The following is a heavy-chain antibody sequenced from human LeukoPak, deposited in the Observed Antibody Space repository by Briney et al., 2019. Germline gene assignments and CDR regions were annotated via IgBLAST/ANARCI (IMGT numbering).Heavy chain of an antibody. V-gene: IGHV3-7*01. D-gene: IGHD1-26*01. CDR3: ARDPYSGSYGPHYYYYMDV. J-gene: IGHJ6*03. CDR2: IKKDGSEK. CDR1: GFTFSSYW. Sequence: PGGSLRLSCAASGFTFSSYWMSWVRQAPGKGLEWVANIKKDGSEKYYVDSVKGRFTISRDNAKTSLYLPMNSLRAEDTAVYYCARDPYSGSYGPHYYYYMDVWGKATTVTISS.